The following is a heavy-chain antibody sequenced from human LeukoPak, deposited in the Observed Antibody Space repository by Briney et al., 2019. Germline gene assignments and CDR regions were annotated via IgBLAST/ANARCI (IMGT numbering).Heavy chain of an antibody. Sequence: ASVKVSCKASGYTLTSYYMDWVRQAPGQGLEWMGIINPSGGSTSYAQKFQGRVTMTRDTSTSTVYMELSSLRSEATAVYYCASCSWGYYDSSGYFLNYYYYMDVWGKGTTVTVSS. V-gene: IGHV1-46*01. CDR3: ASCSWGYYDSSGYFLNYYYYMDV. CDR1: GYTLTSYY. J-gene: IGHJ6*03. CDR2: INPSGGST. D-gene: IGHD3-22*01.